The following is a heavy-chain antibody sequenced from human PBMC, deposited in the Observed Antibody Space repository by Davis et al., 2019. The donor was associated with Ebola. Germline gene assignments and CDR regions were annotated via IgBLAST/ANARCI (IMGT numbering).Heavy chain of an antibody. CDR3: ARCGAQQLAWVYYYYGMDV. V-gene: IGHV4-34*01. D-gene: IGHD6-13*01. Sequence: PSETLSLTCAVYGGSFSGYYWSWIRQPPGKGLEWIGEINHSGSTNYNPSLKSRVTISVDTSKNQFSLKLSSVTAADTAVYYCARCGAQQLAWVYYYYGMDVWGQGTTVTVSS. CDR1: GGSFSGYY. J-gene: IGHJ6*02. CDR2: INHSGST.